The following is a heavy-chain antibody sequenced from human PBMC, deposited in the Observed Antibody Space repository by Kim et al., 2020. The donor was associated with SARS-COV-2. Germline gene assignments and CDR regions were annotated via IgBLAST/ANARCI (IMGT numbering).Heavy chain of an antibody. V-gene: IGHV4-59*01. D-gene: IGHD4-17*01. CDR3: ASGLRSYYFYY. Sequence: SETLSLTCTVSGGSISSYYWSWIRQPPGKGLEWIGYIYYSGSTHYNPSLMSRVTISVDTSKNQFFLNLSSVTAADTAVYYCASGLRSYYFYYWGQETLVT. J-gene: IGHJ4*02. CDR2: IYYSGST. CDR1: GGSISSYY.